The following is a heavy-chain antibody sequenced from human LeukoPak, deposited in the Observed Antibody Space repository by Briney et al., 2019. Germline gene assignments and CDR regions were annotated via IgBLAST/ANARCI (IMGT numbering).Heavy chain of an antibody. D-gene: IGHD3-3*01. CDR3: ERVVRDYDFWSGYYSYGMDV. Sequence: PSETLSLTCTVSGGSISSYYWSWIRQPPGKGLEWIGYIYYSGSTNYNPSLKSRVTISVDTSKNQFSLKLSSVTAADTAVYYCERVVRDYDFWSGYYSYGMDVWGQGTTVTVSS. V-gene: IGHV4-59*01. J-gene: IGHJ6*02. CDR2: IYYSGST. CDR1: GGSISSYY.